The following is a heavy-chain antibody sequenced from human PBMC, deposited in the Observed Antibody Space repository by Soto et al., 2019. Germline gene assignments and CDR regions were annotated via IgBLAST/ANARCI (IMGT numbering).Heavy chain of an antibody. CDR2: IYPGDSDT. CDR1: GYSFTSYW. V-gene: IGHV5-51*07. CDR3: ARTYYDFWSGYTYYYGMDV. D-gene: IGHD3-3*01. Sequence: GESLNISCKGSGYSFTSYWIGWVHQMPGKGLEWMGIIYPGDSDTRYSPSFQGQVTISADKSISTAYLQWSSLKASDTAMYYCARTYYDFWSGYTYYYGMDVWGQGTTVTVSS. J-gene: IGHJ6*02.